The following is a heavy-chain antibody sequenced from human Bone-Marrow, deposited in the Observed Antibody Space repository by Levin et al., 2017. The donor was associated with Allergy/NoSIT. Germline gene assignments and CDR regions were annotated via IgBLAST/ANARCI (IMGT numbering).Heavy chain of an antibody. V-gene: IGHV1-46*02. D-gene: IGHD1-1*01. Sequence: PGGSLRLSCKASGYTFNIYFIHWVRQAPGQGLEWRGIFSHSAGTPTYAQRSQDRVTMSTDASTSTAYLELSRLTSDDTAVYYCARGLRATTGRRLDYWGQGTLVTVSS. CDR2: FSHSAGTP. CDR1: GYTFNIYF. CDR3: ARGLRATTGRRLDY. J-gene: IGHJ4*02.